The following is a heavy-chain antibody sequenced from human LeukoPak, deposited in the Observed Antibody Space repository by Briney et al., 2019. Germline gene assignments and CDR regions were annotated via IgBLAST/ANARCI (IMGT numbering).Heavy chain of an antibody. V-gene: IGHV4-34*01. CDR2: ISHSGST. CDR1: GGSFSGYY. Sequence: KPSETLSLTCAVYGGSFSGYYWSWIRQPPGKGLEWIGEISHSGSTNYNPSLKSRVTISVDTSKNQFSLKLSSVTAADTAVYYCAGRANSGFDAFDIWGQGTMVTVSS. CDR3: AGRANSGFDAFDI. J-gene: IGHJ3*02. D-gene: IGHD3-22*01.